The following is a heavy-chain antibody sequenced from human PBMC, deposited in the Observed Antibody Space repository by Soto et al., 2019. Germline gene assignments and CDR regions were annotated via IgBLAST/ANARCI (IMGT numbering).Heavy chain of an antibody. CDR3: FRGGVTSRTFDH. V-gene: IGHV5-51*01. J-gene: IGHJ4*02. CDR1: GYIIKNYW. CDR2: IFPDDSDT. Sequence: GESLKISCKASGYIIKNYWIGWVRQMPGQGLEWMGIIFPDDSDTRYSPSFQGHVTISVDKSISTAYVQWSSLKASDSAIYYCFRGGVTSRTFDHWGQRTLVTVSS. D-gene: IGHD3-16*01.